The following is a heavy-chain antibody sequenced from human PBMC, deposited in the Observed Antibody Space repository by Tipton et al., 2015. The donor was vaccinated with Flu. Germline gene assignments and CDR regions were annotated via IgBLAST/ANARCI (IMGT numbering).Heavy chain of an antibody. D-gene: IGHD4-11*01. Sequence: TLSLTCAVSGGSFTGYYWGWIRQPPGKGLEWIATIHRSGSTKYNPSLKSRVTISVDTSKNQFYLKMRSVTAADMAVYYCARRDFSNYVSDPKNWFDRWGQGTLVTVSS. V-gene: IGHV4-34*10. CDR3: ARRDFSNYVSDPKNWFDR. CDR2: IHRSGST. CDR1: GGSFTGYY. J-gene: IGHJ5*02.